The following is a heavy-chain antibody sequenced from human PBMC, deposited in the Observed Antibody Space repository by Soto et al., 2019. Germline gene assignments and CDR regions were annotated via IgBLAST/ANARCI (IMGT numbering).Heavy chain of an antibody. CDR1: GGSISSVDYY. V-gene: IGHV4-30-4*01. CDR2: IYYSGST. CDR3: ASQPRVYYYGPHYTDY. Sequence: SETLSLTCTVSGGSISSVDYYWSWIRQPPGKGLEWIGYIYYSGSTYYNPSLKSRVTISVDTPKNQFSLKLSSVTAADTAVFYCASQPRVYYYGPHYTDYWGQGTLVTVSS. J-gene: IGHJ4*02. D-gene: IGHD3-10*01.